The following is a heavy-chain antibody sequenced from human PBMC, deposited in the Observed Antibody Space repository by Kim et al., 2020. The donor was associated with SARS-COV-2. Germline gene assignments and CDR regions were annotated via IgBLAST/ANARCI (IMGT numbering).Heavy chain of an antibody. Sequence: GGSLRLSCQASGFDFDEYAMHWVRQLPGKNLEWVAYITWRLDAVYYSNSVKGRFTISRDNSNKSLHLQMNSLRTEDSAFYYCVKDMNRYGSGTSLESWGQGTVVTVSS. CDR2: ITWRLDAV. CDR1: GFDFDEYA. D-gene: IGHD3-10*01. V-gene: IGHV3-43*01. CDR3: VKDMNRYGSGTSLES. J-gene: IGHJ5*02.